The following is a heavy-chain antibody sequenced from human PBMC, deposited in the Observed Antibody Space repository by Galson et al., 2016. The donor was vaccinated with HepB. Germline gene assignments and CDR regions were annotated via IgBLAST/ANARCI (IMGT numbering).Heavy chain of an antibody. Sequence: SVKVSCKASGGPFSAYGIAWVRRAPGRAPGQGLEWIGGILPIFGTPTYAQKFQDRVTLTADASTGTVHMELSSLTPDDTTMYYCARAIISAAGMFYYFDLWGPGTLVTVSS. V-gene: IGHV1-69*13. CDR2: ILPIFGTP. J-gene: IGHJ4*02. CDR3: ARAIISAAGMFYYFDL. CDR1: GGPFSAYG. D-gene: IGHD6-13*01.